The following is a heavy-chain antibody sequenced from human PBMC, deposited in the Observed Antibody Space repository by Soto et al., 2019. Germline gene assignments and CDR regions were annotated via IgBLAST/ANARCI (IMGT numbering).Heavy chain of an antibody. J-gene: IGHJ3*02. CDR3: ARGGGYYDSSGYEAFDI. CDR1: GYTFTSYG. D-gene: IGHD3-22*01. Sequence: ASVKVSCKASGYTFTSYGISWVRQAPGQGLEWMGWISAYNGNTNYAQKLQGRVTMTTDTSTSTAYMELRSLRSDDAAVYYCARGGGYYDSSGYEAFDIWGQGTMVTVSS. V-gene: IGHV1-18*04. CDR2: ISAYNGNT.